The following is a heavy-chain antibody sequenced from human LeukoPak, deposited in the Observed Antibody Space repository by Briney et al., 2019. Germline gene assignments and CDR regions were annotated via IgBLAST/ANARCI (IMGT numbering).Heavy chain of an antibody. V-gene: IGHV3-33*01. J-gene: IGHJ6*02. Sequence: PGRSLRLSCAASGFTFSKNGMHWVRQAPGKELEWVAVIYYDGSNKFSTDSVKGRFTISRDNSKNALYLQMDSLRVEDTAVYYCARDRGYGSGAMDVWGQGTTVTVSS. CDR3: ARDRGYGSGAMDV. CDR2: IYYDGSNK. CDR1: GFTFSKNG. D-gene: IGHD3-10*01.